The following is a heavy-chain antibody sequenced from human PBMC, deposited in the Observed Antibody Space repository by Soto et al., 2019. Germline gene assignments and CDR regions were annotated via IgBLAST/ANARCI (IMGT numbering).Heavy chain of an antibody. J-gene: IGHJ5*02. D-gene: IGHD3-16*01. CDR2: MNPGIGDT. CDR1: GHSFTNTD. V-gene: IGHV1-8*01. CDR3: ARMATFGSLNWFDP. Sequence: ASVKVSCKASGHSFTNTDVSWVRQATGQGLEWMGWMNPGIGDTGYAQKFQGRVTMTRDISIATAYMELSSLRSDDTAIYYCARMATFGSLNWFDPWGQGTLVTVSS.